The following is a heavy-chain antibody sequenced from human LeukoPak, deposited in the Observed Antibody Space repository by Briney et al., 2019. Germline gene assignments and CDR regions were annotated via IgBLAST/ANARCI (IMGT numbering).Heavy chain of an antibody. J-gene: IGHJ3*02. CDR2: IYYSGST. CDR3: ARVRPFYSGSYSLGAFDI. Sequence: SETLSLTCTVSGGSISSSSYYWGWIRQPPGKGLEWTGSIYYSGSTYYNPSLKSRVTISVDTSKNQFSLKLSSVTAADTAVYYCARVRPFYSGSYSLGAFDIWGQGTMVTVSS. V-gene: IGHV4-39*07. D-gene: IGHD1-26*01. CDR1: GGSISSSSYY.